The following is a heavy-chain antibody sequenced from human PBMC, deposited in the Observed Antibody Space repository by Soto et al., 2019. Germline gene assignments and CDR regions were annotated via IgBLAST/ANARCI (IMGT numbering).Heavy chain of an antibody. J-gene: IGHJ5*02. CDR1: GGSISSGGYY. Sequence: SETLSLTCTVSGGSISSGGYYFICIRQHPWKGLEWIGYIYYSGSTYYNPSLKSRVTISVDTSKNQFSLKLSSVTAADTAVYYCARVGDIVVVPAAIRRWFDPWGQGTLVTVSS. D-gene: IGHD2-2*01. CDR2: IYYSGST. CDR3: ARVGDIVVVPAAIRRWFDP. V-gene: IGHV4-31*03.